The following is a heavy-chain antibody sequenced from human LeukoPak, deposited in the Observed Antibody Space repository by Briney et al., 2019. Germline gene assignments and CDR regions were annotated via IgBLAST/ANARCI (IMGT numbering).Heavy chain of an antibody. CDR3: ARGLLWFGRYYFDY. J-gene: IGHJ4*02. CDR1: GYTFTSYG. Sequence: ASVKVSCKASGYTFTSYGISWVRQAPGQGLEWMGWINPNSGGTNYAQKFQGRVTMTRDTSISTAYMELSRLRSDDTAVYYCARGLLWFGRYYFDYWGQGTLVTVSS. D-gene: IGHD3-10*01. V-gene: IGHV1-2*02. CDR2: INPNSGGT.